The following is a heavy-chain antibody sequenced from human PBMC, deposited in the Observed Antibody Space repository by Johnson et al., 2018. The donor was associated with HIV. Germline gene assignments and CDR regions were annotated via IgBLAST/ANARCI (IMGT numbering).Heavy chain of an antibody. CDR2: ISDDGNNK. Sequence: HVQLVESGGGVVQPGRSLRLSCVVSGFTFSRNSMHWVRQAPGKGLDWVAVISDDGNNKYYAESVKGRFTISRDNSKNTLYLQMNSLRPEDTAVYFCAREDLYDLGGQGTMVPVSS. D-gene: IGHD2-2*02. CDR3: AREDLYDL. CDR1: GFTFSRNS. V-gene: IGHV3-30-3*01. J-gene: IGHJ3*01.